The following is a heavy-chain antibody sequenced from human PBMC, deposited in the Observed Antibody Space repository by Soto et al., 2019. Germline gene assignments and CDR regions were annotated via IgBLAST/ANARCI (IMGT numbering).Heavy chain of an antibody. CDR1: GYTFTNYG. J-gene: IGHJ4*02. Sequence: QVQLVQSGVEVKKPGASVKVSCKASGYTFTNYGISWVRQAPGQRLEWMGWISAYNGNTNYAQKLQGRVTMTTGTSTRTASMALSSLRSDDTAVYYCARDDGGFGELFTLRDYWGQGTLVTVSS. CDR2: ISAYNGNT. CDR3: ARDDGGFGELFTLRDY. V-gene: IGHV1-18*01. D-gene: IGHD3-10*01.